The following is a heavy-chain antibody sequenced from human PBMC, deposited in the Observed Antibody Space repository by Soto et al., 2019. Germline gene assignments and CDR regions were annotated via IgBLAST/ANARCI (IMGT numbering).Heavy chain of an antibody. J-gene: IGHJ6*02. Sequence: EGSLRLSCAASGFTFSSYWMHWVRQAPGKGLVWVSRINSDGSSTSYADSVKGRFTISRDNAKNTLYLQMNSLRAEDTAVYYCARAQIAVAGPPRGYGMDVWGQGTTVTV. CDR3: ARAQIAVAGPPRGYGMDV. CDR2: INSDGSST. V-gene: IGHV3-74*01. CDR1: GFTFSSYW. D-gene: IGHD6-19*01.